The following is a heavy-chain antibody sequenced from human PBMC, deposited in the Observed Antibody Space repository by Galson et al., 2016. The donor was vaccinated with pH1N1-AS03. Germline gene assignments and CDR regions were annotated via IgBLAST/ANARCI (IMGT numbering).Heavy chain of an antibody. J-gene: IGHJ4*02. CDR2: FDREDGEA. CDR3: ATDYDY. Sequence: SVKVSCKVSGLSLSELSMHWVRQAPGKGLEWMGCFDREDGEAIYAQKFQGRLTVTEDRSTDTAYMEPSRLRPEDTATYYCATDYDYWGQGTLVTVSS. V-gene: IGHV1-24*01. CDR1: GLSLSELS.